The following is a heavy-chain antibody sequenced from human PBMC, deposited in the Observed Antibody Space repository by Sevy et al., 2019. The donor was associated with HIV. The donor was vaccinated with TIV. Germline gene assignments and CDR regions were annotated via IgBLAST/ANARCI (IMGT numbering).Heavy chain of an antibody. D-gene: IGHD5-18*01. J-gene: IGHJ6*03. CDR1: GGSISSYY. Sequence: SEILSLTCTVSGGSISSYYWSWIRQPPGKGLEWLGYIYYSGSTNYNPSLKSRVTISVDTSKNQFSLKLSSVTAADTAVYPSAREGYSYGYGDYYMDVWGKGTTVTVSS. CDR2: IYYSGST. CDR3: AREGYSYGYGDYYMDV. V-gene: IGHV4-59*01.